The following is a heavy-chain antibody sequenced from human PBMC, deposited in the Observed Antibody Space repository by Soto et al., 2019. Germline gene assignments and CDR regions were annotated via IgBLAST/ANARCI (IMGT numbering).Heavy chain of an antibody. Sequence: GGSLRLSCAASGFSFRTHAMHWVRQAPGKGLEWLAVMSYDETSVYYADSVKGRFTISRDNSKNTLFLQLDSLRAEDTAVYYCASLPYLWLRQIHYWGRGTLVTVSS. J-gene: IGHJ4*01. CDR3: ASLPYLWLRQIHY. D-gene: IGHD5-12*01. CDR1: GFSFRTHA. CDR2: MSYDETSV. V-gene: IGHV3-30-3*01.